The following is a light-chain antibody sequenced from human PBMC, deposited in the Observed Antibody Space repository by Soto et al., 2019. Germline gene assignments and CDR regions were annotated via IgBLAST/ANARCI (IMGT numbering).Light chain of an antibody. J-gene: IGLJ2*01. CDR2: DNN. CDR3: GTWDSSLSAGV. CDR1: NSNIGNNF. V-gene: IGLV1-51*01. Sequence: QSVLTQPPSVSAAPGQKVTISCSGSNSNIGNNFVSWYQQLPGTAPKLLIYDNNKRPSGIPDRFSGSKSGTSAALDTTGLQTGDGAVYYCGTWDSSLSAGVFGGGTKVTVL.